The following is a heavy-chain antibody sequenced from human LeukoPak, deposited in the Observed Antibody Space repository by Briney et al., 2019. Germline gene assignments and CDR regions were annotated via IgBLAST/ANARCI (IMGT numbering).Heavy chain of an antibody. J-gene: IGHJ4*02. D-gene: IGHD2-2*01. Sequence: PSETLSLTCTVSGGSISSYYWSWIRQPAGKGLEWIGRIYTSGSTNYNPSLKSRVTISVDTSMNQFSLNLNSVTAADTAVYYCARGLSRTPPGGYWGQGTLVTVSS. CDR2: IYTSGST. V-gene: IGHV4-4*07. CDR1: GGSISSYY. CDR3: ARGLSRTPPGGY.